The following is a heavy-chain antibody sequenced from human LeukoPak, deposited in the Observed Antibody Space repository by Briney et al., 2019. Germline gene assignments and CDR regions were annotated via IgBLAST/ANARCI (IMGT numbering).Heavy chain of an antibody. D-gene: IGHD2-2*01. CDR3: AGTYCSSTSCWYGSYYFDY. Sequence: ASVKVSCKASGYTFTSYGISWVRQAPGQGLEWMVWISAYNGNTNYAQKLKGRVTMTTDTSTSTAYMELRSLRSDDTAVHYCAGTYCSSTSCWYGSYYFDYWGQGTLVTVSS. CDR2: ISAYNGNT. J-gene: IGHJ4*02. V-gene: IGHV1-18*01. CDR1: GYTFTSYG.